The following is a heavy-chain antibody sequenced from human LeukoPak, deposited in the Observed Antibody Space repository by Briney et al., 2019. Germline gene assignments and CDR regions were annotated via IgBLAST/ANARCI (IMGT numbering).Heavy chain of an antibody. J-gene: IGHJ4*02. V-gene: IGHV4-59*01. CDR3: ARGPPSGYYDY. CDR2: IYYSGST. D-gene: IGHD3-22*01. CDR1: GGSISSYY. Sequence: SETLSLTCTVSGGSISSYYWSWIRQPPGKGLEWIGYIYYSGSTNYNPSLKSRVTISVDTSKNQFSLKLSSVTAADTAVYYCARGPPSGYYDYWGQGTLVTVSS.